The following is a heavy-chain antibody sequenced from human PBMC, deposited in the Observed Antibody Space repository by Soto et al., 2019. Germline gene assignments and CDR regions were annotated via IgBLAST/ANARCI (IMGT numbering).Heavy chain of an antibody. CDR2: ISDDGDNR. J-gene: IGHJ5*02. Sequence: QVQLVESGGDVVQPGRSLRLSCTASGFTFSTYTMHWVRQSPGKGLEWLAFISDDGDNRYYAESVRGRFTISRNNSKNPIYLQMDSLRPEDTAVYYCARDGPIAAAGNNWFDPWGQGTLVTVSS. CDR1: GFTFSTYT. V-gene: IGHV3-30-3*01. CDR3: ARDGPIAAAGNNWFDP. D-gene: IGHD6-13*01.